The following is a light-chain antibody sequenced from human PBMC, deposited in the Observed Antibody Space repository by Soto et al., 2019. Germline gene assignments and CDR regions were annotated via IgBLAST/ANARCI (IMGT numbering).Light chain of an antibody. CDR1: SRDVGRYNY. Sequence: QSALTQPASVSGSPGQSITISCTGTSRDVGRYNYVSWHQQHPGKAPKLMIYGVSNRPSGVSNRFSGSKSGNTASLTISGLQAEDEGDYYCSSYTSSSTLYVFGTGTKLTVL. V-gene: IGLV2-14*01. CDR3: SSYTSSSTLYV. CDR2: GVS. J-gene: IGLJ1*01.